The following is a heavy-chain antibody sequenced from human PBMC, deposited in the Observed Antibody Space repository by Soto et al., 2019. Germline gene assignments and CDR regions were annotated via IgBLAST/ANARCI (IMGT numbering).Heavy chain of an antibody. Sequence: PXGSLRLSCAAAGFTFSSYSMNWVRQAPGKGLEWVSSISSSSSYIYYADSVKGRFTISRDNAKNSLYLQMNSLRAEDTAVYYCGFGYSYGPNWFDHWGQGTLVTVSS. V-gene: IGHV3-21*01. CDR2: ISSSSSYI. CDR1: GFTFSSYS. CDR3: GFGYSYGPNWFDH. J-gene: IGHJ5*02. D-gene: IGHD5-18*01.